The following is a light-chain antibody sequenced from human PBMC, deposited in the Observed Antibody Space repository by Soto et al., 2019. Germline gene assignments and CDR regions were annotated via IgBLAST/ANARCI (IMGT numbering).Light chain of an antibody. CDR1: SSDVGVYNS. Sequence: QSALTQPASVSGSPGQSITISCTGTSSDVGVYNSVSWYQQHPNKAPKLMISGVTNRPSGVSNRFSGSKSGNTASLTISGLQAEDEADYYCSSYTSSSTLYVFGTGTKLTVL. CDR2: GVT. J-gene: IGLJ1*01. V-gene: IGLV2-14*03. CDR3: SSYTSSSTLYV.